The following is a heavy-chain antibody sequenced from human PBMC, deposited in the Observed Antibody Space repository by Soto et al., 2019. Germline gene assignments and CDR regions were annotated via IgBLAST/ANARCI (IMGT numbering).Heavy chain of an antibody. CDR1: GFAFSSFG. Sequence: QVQLVESGGGVVQPGRSLRLSCAGSGFAFSSFGMHWVRQAPGKGLEWVAVISYDESNKYYADSVKGRFTISRDNSKNTLYLQMNSLRAEDTAVYYCARPGRDFWSGRYFFDYWGQGTLVTVSS. CDR3: ARPGRDFWSGRYFFDY. V-gene: IGHV3-30*03. J-gene: IGHJ4*02. D-gene: IGHD3-3*01. CDR2: ISYDESNK.